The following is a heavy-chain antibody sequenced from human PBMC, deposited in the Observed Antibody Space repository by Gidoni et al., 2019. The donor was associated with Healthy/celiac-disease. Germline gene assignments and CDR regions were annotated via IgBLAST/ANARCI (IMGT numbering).Heavy chain of an antibody. J-gene: IGHJ6*02. CDR2: IYYSGST. CDR3: ARLLVAAAGDNYYYYGMDV. Sequence: QLQLQESGPGLVKPSETLSLTCTVSGGSISSSSYYWGWIRQPPGKGLEWIGSIYYSGSTYYNPSPKSRVTISVDTSKNQFSLKLSSVTAADTAVYYCARLLVAAAGDNYYYYGMDVWGQGTTVTVSS. V-gene: IGHV4-39*01. D-gene: IGHD6-13*01. CDR1: GGSISSSSYY.